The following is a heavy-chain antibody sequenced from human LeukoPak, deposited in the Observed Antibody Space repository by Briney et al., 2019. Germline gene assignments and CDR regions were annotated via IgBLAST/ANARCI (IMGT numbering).Heavy chain of an antibody. D-gene: IGHD2-15*01. CDR2: IIPIFGTA. CDR3: AYDCSGGSCYSDY. Sequence: ASVKVSCKASGGTFSSYAISWVRQAPGQGLEWMGGIIPIFGTANYAQKFQGRVTITADESTSTAHMELSSLRSEDTAVYYCAYDCSGGSCYSDYWGQGTLVTVSS. J-gene: IGHJ4*02. CDR1: GGTFSSYA. V-gene: IGHV1-69*13.